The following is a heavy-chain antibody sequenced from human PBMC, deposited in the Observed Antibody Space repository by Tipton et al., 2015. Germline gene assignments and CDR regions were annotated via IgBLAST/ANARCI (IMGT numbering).Heavy chain of an antibody. V-gene: IGHV3-30*18. CDR1: GFTFRTYG. CDR2: ISYDGSNK. CDR3: AKDRKDPPQYYYYGMDV. Sequence: RSLRLSCVASGFTFRTYGMHWVRQAPGKGLEWMAVISYDGSNKNCADSVKGRFTISRDNSKNTLYLQMNSLRAEDTAVYYCAKDRKDPPQYYYYGMDVWGQGTTVTVSS. J-gene: IGHJ6*02.